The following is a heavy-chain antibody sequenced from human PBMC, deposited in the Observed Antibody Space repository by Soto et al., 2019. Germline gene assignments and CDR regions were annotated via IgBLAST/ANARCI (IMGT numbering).Heavy chain of an antibody. V-gene: IGHV1-18*04. CDR3: AREIGDSYYDILTGYYYYYYGMDV. D-gene: IGHD3-9*01. J-gene: IGHJ6*02. Sequence: ASVKVSCKASGYTFTSYGISWVRQAPGQGLEWMGWISAYNGNTNYAQKLQGRVTMTTDTSTSTAYMELSSLRSEDTAVYYCAREIGDSYYDILTGYYYYYYGMDVWGQGTTVTVSS. CDR2: ISAYNGNT. CDR1: GYTFTSYG.